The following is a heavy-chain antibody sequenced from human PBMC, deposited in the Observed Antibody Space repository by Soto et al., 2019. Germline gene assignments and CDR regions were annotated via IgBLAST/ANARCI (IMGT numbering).Heavy chain of an antibody. V-gene: IGHV3-23*01. CDR1: GFTFSSYA. J-gene: IGHJ4*02. D-gene: IGHD2-2*03. CDR3: VRDPDGLTDFDY. Sequence: GGSLRLSCAASGFTFSSYAMSWVRQAPGKGLEWVSAISGSGGSTYYADSVKGRFTISRDNAKNSLFLQMSSLRDEDTAVYFCVRDPDGLTDFDYWGQGTQVTVSS. CDR2: ISGSGGST.